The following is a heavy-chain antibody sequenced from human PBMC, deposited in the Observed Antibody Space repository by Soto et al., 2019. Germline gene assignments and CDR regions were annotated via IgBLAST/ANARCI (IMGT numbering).Heavy chain of an antibody. CDR3: ATSQKGYNWNYFGH. J-gene: IGHJ4*02. CDR2: VFHTGFT. D-gene: IGHD1-1*01. V-gene: IGHV4-39*01. CDR1: GGSVSGSYYY. Sequence: SETLSLTCAVSGGSVSGSYYYWAWLRQSPGKGPEWIGSVFHTGFTSYNPSLESRVSVSVDTSKSQFSLKLSAVTASDTAVYYCATSQKGYNWNYFGHWVQGALVTVSS.